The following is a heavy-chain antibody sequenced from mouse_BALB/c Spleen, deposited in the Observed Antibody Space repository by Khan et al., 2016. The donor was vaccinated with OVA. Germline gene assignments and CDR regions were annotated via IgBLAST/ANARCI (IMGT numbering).Heavy chain of an antibody. CDR3: TRRGLRWDFDY. CDR1: GYTFINYW. CDR2: INPSTGYT. J-gene: IGHJ2*01. Sequence: QVQLKQSGAELAKPGASVKMSCKASGYTFINYWILWVKQRPGKGLEWIGYINPSTGYTEYNQNFKDKATLTADKSSSTAYMQLSSLKSEDSAVYNCTRRGLRWDFDYWGQGTTLTVSS. D-gene: IGHD1-1*01. V-gene: IGHV1-7*01.